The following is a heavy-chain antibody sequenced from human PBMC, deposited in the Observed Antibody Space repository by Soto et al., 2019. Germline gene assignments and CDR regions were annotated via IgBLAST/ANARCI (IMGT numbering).Heavy chain of an antibody. Sequence: GGSLRLSCAASGFTFRNYAMNWVRQAPGKGLEWVSVIYSGGSTYYADSVKGRFTISRHNSKNTLYLQMNSLRAEDTAVYYCARVKAYYDILTGYVDWGQGTLVTVSS. V-gene: IGHV3-53*04. J-gene: IGHJ4*02. CDR2: IYSGGST. D-gene: IGHD3-9*01. CDR1: GFTFRNYA. CDR3: ARVKAYYDILTGYVD.